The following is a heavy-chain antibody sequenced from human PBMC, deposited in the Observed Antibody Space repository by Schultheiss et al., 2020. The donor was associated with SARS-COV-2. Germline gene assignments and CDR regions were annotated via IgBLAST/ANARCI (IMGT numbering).Heavy chain of an antibody. D-gene: IGHD2-15*01. J-gene: IGHJ4*02. CDR1: GFTFSKKA. V-gene: IGHV3-23*01. Sequence: GGSLRLSCAASGFTFSKKAMSWVRQAPGKGLEWVSVIRSDGGSTYFADSVKGRFTISRDNSKNMLYLQMNSLRAEDTAVYYCARDGYCSGGSCFVFDYWGQGTLVTVSS. CDR2: IRSDGGST. CDR3: ARDGYCSGGSCFVFDY.